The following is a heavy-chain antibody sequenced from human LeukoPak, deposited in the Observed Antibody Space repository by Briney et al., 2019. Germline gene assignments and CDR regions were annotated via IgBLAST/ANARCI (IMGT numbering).Heavy chain of an antibody. CDR2: IYPGVSDT. CDR3: TRRAVTAMANDHFDY. J-gene: IGHJ4*02. V-gene: IGHV5-51*01. CDR1: GYSFTSDW. D-gene: IGHD5-18*01. Sequence: GESLKISCKGSGYSFTSDWIGWVRQMPGKGLGWMGIIYPGVSDTRYSPSFQGQVNISADKSISTAYLQWSSLKASDTAMDYSTRRAVTAMANDHFDYWGQGTLVTVSS.